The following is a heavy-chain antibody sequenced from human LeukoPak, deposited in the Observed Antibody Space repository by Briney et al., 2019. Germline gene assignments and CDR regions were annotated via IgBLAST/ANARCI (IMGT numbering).Heavy chain of an antibody. CDR1: GFTFSCYA. CDR3: ARAILWSHNAFDI. V-gene: IGHV3-30*04. CDR2: ISCDGSNK. Sequence: GGSLRLCCAASGFTFSCYAMHGRRQAPGKGLEWGAVISCDGSNKYYADSVKGRFTISRDNSNNTLYLQMNSLRAEDTAVYYCARAILWSHNAFDIWGQGTMVTVSS. D-gene: IGHD3-10*01. J-gene: IGHJ3*02.